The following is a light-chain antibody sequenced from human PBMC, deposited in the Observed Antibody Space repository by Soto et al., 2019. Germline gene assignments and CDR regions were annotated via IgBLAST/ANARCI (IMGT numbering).Light chain of an antibody. V-gene: IGKV3-15*01. CDR3: QQYNDWPALT. Sequence: TVMTQSPATLSVSPGERATLSCRASQSVGSNVAWYQQKPGQAPRLLIHAASTRATGIPTRFSGSGSGTEFTLTINRLQSEDFAVYYCQQYNDWPALTFGGGTKVEMK. CDR1: QSVGSN. CDR2: AAS. J-gene: IGKJ4*01.